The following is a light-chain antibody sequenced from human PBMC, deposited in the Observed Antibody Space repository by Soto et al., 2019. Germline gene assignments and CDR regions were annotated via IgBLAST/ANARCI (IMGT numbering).Light chain of an antibody. CDR1: SSDVGGYKY. CDR3: QSYDSTLSARYV. J-gene: IGLJ1*01. Sequence: QSALTQPASVSGSPGQSITISCTGTSSDVGGYKYVSWYQQYPGKAPKLIIREVSYRPSGVSNRFSGSKSGTSASLAITGLQAEDEGDYYCQSYDSTLSARYVFGTGTKVTVL. V-gene: IGLV2-14*01. CDR2: EVS.